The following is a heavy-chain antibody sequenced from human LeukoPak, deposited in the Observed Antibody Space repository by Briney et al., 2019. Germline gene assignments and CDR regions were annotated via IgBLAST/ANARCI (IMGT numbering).Heavy chain of an antibody. CDR2: INHSGST. D-gene: IGHD3-3*01. Sequence: SETLSLTCAVYGGSFSGYYWSWIRQPPGKGLEWIGEINHSGSTNYNPSLKSRVTISVDTSKNQFSLKLSSVTAADTAVYYCARGGLITIFGVASSLDYWGQGTLVTVSS. CDR1: GGSFSGYY. V-gene: IGHV4-34*01. CDR3: ARGGLITIFGVASSLDY. J-gene: IGHJ4*02.